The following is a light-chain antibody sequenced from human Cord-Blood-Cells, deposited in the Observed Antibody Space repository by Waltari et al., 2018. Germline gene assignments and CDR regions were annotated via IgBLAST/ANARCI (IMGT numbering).Light chain of an antibody. CDR1: SSHVGGYNY. Sequence: QSALTPPRPVSGSPGQSVPTPCPGTSSHVGGYNYVSWYQQHPGKAPKLMIYDVSKRPSGVPDRFSGSKSGNTASLTISGLQAEDEADYYCCSYAGSYTYVFGTGTKVTVL. V-gene: IGLV2-11*01. J-gene: IGLJ1*01. CDR3: CSYAGSYTYV. CDR2: DVS.